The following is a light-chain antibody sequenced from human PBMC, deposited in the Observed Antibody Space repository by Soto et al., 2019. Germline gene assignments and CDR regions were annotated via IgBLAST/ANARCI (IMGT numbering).Light chain of an antibody. V-gene: IGKV3-15*01. CDR3: QQYNDWTSIT. CDR2: GAS. Sequence: EIVLAHSPATLSVSPWERVTLSCRSTQTIGNKLAWYLQRPGQAPRLLMYGASTRATDIPARFSGSGSGTEFTLTISSLQSEDFAVYYCQQYNDWTSITFGQGTRLEI. CDR1: QTIGNK. J-gene: IGKJ5*01.